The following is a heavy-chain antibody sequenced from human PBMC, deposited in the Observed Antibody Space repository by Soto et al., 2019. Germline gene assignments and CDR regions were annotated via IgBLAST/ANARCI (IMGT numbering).Heavy chain of an antibody. CDR1: GYTFTSYA. D-gene: IGHD4-17*01. J-gene: IGHJ4*02. CDR2: INAGNGHT. V-gene: IGHV1-3*05. CDR3: ASESYGGEFDY. Sequence: QVQLVQSGAEEKKPGASVKVSCKASGYTFTSYAMHWVRQAPGQRREWMGWINAGNGHTKYSQKFECRVTTTRDTPASTAYMELSSLRSEDTAVYYCASESYGGEFDYWGQGTLVTVSS.